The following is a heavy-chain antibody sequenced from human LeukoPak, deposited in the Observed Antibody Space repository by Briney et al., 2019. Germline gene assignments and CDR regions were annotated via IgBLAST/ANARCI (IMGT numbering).Heavy chain of an antibody. CDR3: ARDNDYGDYGTYEDY. D-gene: IGHD4-17*01. J-gene: IGHJ4*02. Sequence: SQTLSLTCAISGDSVSSNSVAWNWVRQSPSRGLEWLGRTYYRSRWYNDYAVSVKSRITINPDTSKNQFSLQLNSVTPEDTAVYYCARDNDYGDYGTYEDYWGQGTLVTVSS. CDR2: TYYRSRWYN. CDR1: GDSVSSNSVA. V-gene: IGHV6-1*01.